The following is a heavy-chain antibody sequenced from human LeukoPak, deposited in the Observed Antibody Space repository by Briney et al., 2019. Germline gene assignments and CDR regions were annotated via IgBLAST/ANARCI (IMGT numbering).Heavy chain of an antibody. CDR3: ARSKAHLSTSWYGTWFDP. D-gene: IGHD2-2*01. J-gene: IGHJ5*02. V-gene: IGHV4-38-2*02. Sequence: PSETLSLTCTVTGYSVSSGYYWGWIRQPPGKGLEWIGSMYHSGDTYYNPSLKSRVTISVDTSKNQLSLKLSSVTAADTAVYYCARSKAHLSTSWYGTWFDPWGQGTLVTVSS. CDR2: MYHSGDT. CDR1: GYSVSSGYY.